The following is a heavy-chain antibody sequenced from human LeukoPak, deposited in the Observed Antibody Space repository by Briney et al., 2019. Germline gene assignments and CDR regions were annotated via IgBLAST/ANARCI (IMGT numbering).Heavy chain of an antibody. J-gene: IGHJ4*02. Sequence: PGGSLRLSCAASGFNFSIYWMSWVRQAPGKGLEWVANIKQDGSEKYYVDSVKGRFTISRDNAKNSLYLQMNSLRAEDTAVYHCARGGGGSDYWGQGTLVTVSS. V-gene: IGHV3-7*03. CDR3: ARGGGGSDY. CDR1: GFNFSIYW. CDR2: IKQDGSEK.